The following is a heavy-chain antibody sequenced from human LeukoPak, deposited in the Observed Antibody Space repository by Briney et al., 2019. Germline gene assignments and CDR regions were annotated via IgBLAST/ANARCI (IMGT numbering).Heavy chain of an antibody. CDR1: GYTFTSYG. D-gene: IGHD1-1*01. CDR3: ARDKQLDWAHYYHYYMDV. CDR2: ISAYNGNT. Sequence: EASVKVSCKASGYTFTSYGISWVRQAPGQGLEWMGWISAYNGNTDYAQKLQGRVTMTTDTSTSTAYMELRSLRSDDTAVYYCARDKQLDWAHYYHYYMDVWGKGTTVTVSS. J-gene: IGHJ6*03. V-gene: IGHV1-18*01.